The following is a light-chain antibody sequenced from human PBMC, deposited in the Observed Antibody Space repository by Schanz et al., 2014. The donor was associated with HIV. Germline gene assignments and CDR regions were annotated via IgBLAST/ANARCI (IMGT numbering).Light chain of an antibody. J-gene: IGKJ5*01. CDR2: AAS. Sequence: DIVMTQSPASLSVSPGERATLSCRASQSVTSNLAWYQQRPGQAPRLLIYAASDRATGVPARFSGSGSGTDFTLTISRLEPEDFAVYYCQQYSSSSSTFGQGTRVEIK. CDR3: QQYSSSSST. V-gene: IGKV3D-15*01. CDR1: QSVTSN.